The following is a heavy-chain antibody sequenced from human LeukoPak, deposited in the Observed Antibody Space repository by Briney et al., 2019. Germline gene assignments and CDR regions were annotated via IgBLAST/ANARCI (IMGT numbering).Heavy chain of an antibody. J-gene: IGHJ6*02. CDR2: IKQDGSEK. CDR3: ARLAAGVHYGMDV. D-gene: IGHD6-13*01. Sequence: GGSLRLSCAASGLTYSNYWMSWVRQAPGKGLEWVANIKQDGSEKYYVDSVKGRFTISRDNAKNSLYLQMNSLRVEDTAVYYCARLAAGVHYGMDVWGQGTTVAVSS. CDR1: GLTYSNYW. V-gene: IGHV3-7*05.